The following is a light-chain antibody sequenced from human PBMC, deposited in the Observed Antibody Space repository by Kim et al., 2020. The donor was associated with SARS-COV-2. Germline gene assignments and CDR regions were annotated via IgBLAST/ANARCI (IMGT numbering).Light chain of an antibody. CDR2: GEN. J-gene: IGLJ2*01. CDR1: SLSNYF. Sequence: SSELTQDPAVSVALGQTVRITCQGDSLSNYFANWYQHKPGQAPVLVIYGENNRPSGIPDRFSGSNSGNTASLTIAGAQAEDEADYYCNCRDNNVEVFGGGTQLTVL. CDR3: NCRDNNVEV. V-gene: IGLV3-19*01.